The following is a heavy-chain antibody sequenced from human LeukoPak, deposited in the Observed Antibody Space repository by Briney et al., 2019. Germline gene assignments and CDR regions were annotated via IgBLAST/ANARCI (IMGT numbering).Heavy chain of an antibody. Sequence: GGSLRLSCAASGFTFSSYAMSWVRQDPGKGLEWVSYISSSSSTIYYADSVKGRFTISRDNAKNSLYLQMNSLRAEDTAVYYCARGYSSSWWGVDYFDYWGQGTLVTVSS. D-gene: IGHD6-13*01. CDR2: ISSSSSTI. J-gene: IGHJ4*02. V-gene: IGHV3-48*01. CDR1: GFTFSSYA. CDR3: ARGYSSSWWGVDYFDY.